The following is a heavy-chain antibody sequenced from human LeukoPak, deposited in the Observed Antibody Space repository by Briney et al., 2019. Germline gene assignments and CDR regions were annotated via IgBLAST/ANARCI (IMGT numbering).Heavy chain of an antibody. CDR3: VRDSPGYGAYDFD. Sequence: PGGSLRLSCGASGFTFSSYWMSWVRQAPGKGPEWVANIKQDGTEIYYVDSVRGRFTISRDNAKNSLYLQMNNLSAEDTAVYYCVRDSPGYGAYDFDWGQGTLVTVSS. CDR2: IKQDGTEI. V-gene: IGHV3-7*01. J-gene: IGHJ4*02. D-gene: IGHD5-12*01. CDR1: GFTFSSYW.